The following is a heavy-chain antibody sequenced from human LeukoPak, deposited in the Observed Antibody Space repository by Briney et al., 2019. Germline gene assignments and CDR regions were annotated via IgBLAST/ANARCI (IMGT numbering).Heavy chain of an antibody. V-gene: IGHV1-69*13. CDR2: IIPIFGTA. CDR1: GGTFSSCA. Sequence: SVKVSCKASGGTFSSCAISWVRQAPGQGLEWMGGIIPIFGTANYAQKFQGRVTITADESTSTAYMELSSLRSEDTAVYYCARDGPRVGATSAYAFDIWGQGTMVTVSS. D-gene: IGHD1-26*01. CDR3: ARDGPRVGATSAYAFDI. J-gene: IGHJ3*02.